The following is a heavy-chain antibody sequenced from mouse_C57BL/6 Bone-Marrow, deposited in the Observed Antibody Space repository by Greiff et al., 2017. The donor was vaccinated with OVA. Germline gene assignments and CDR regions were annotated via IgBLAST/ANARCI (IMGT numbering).Heavy chain of an antibody. J-gene: IGHJ3*01. CDR2: IDPSDSYT. CDR1: GYTFTSYW. CDR3: AREGRLLPAWFAY. V-gene: IGHV1-69*01. D-gene: IGHD2-3*01. Sequence: QVQLKQPGAELVMPGASVKLSCKASGYTFTSYWMHWVKQRPGQGLEWIGEIDPSDSYTNYNQKFKGKSTLTVDKSSSTAYMQLSSLTSEDSAVYYCAREGRLLPAWFAYWGQGTLVTVSA.